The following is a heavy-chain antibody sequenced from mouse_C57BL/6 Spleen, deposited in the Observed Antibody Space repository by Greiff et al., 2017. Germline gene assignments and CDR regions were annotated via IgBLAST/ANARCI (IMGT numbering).Heavy chain of an antibody. Sequence: VQLQQSGAELAKPGASVKLSCKASGYTCTSYWMHWVKQRPGQGLEWIGYINPSSGYTKYTQKFKDKATLTADKSSSTAYMQLSSLTYADSAVYYFARGITTVVEGAWFAYWGQGTLVTVSA. CDR3: ARGITTVVEGAWFAY. V-gene: IGHV1-7*01. CDR1: GYTCTSYW. CDR2: INPSSGYT. D-gene: IGHD1-1*01. J-gene: IGHJ3*01.